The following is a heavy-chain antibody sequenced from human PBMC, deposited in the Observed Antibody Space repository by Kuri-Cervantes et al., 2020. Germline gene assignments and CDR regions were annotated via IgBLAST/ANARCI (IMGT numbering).Heavy chain of an antibody. CDR1: GFTFSSYA. D-gene: IGHD1-26*01. Sequence: GESLKISCAASGFTFSSYAMHWVRQGPGKGLEWVAVISYDGSNKYYADSVKGRFTISRDNSKNTLYLQINSLRAEDTAVYYCARDQGQWELLRAFDYWGQGTLVTVSS. CDR3: ARDQGQWELLRAFDY. CDR2: ISYDGSNK. V-gene: IGHV3-30*04. J-gene: IGHJ4*02.